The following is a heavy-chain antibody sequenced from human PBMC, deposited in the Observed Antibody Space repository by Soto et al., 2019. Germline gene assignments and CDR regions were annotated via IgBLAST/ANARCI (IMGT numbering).Heavy chain of an antibody. D-gene: IGHD2-15*01. CDR2: ISSDGTNK. Sequence: QVQVVESGGGVVQPGRSLRLSCAASGFTFSTYVMHWVRQAPGKGLEWVAVISSDGTNKYYADSVKGRFTISRDNSKNALYLQMYSLRAEDTAVYYCAKDKKSHGYCDGGTCYSGGTDYWRQGTLITVSS. CDR3: AKDKKSHGYCDGGTCYSGGTDY. J-gene: IGHJ4*02. V-gene: IGHV3-30*18. CDR1: GFTFSTYV.